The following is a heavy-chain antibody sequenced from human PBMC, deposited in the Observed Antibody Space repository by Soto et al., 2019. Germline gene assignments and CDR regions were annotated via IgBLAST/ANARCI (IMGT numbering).Heavy chain of an antibody. J-gene: IGHJ6*03. CDR2: ISSNGVGT. D-gene: IGHD6-6*01. CDR3: ARRARPDFYYMDV. Sequence: EVQLAESGGGLAQPGGSLRLSCAASGFTLSGYAMDWVRQAPGKGLEYVSGISSNGVGTYYANSVQGRFTIARDNSKNTVYLQMGSLRPEDMAVYYCARRARPDFYYMDVWDKGTTVTVS. V-gene: IGHV3-64*01. CDR1: GFTLSGYA.